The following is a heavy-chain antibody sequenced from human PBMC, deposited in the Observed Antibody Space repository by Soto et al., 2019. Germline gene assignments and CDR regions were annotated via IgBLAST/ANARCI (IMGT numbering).Heavy chain of an antibody. J-gene: IGHJ5*02. Sequence: ETLSRKCEVYGGCFSGYYWSWIRPPPGKGLEWLGEINYTGGTNYNPSLKSRLTISVDTSNNQFSLTLKSVTAADTAVYYCARIRYQLPSAVVWFDPWGQGALVIVSS. CDR3: ARIRYQLPSAVVWFDP. CDR1: GGCFSGYY. D-gene: IGHD2-2*01. CDR2: INYTGGT. V-gene: IGHV4-34*01.